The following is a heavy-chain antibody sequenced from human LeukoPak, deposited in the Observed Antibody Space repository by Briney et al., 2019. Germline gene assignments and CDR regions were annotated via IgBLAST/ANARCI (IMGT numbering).Heavy chain of an antibody. J-gene: IGHJ4*02. V-gene: IGHV3-11*01. CDR2: ISSSGSTI. CDR3: ARDLDVAGTSYFDY. D-gene: IGHD6-19*01. Sequence: GEPLTHSRSPSGFTFSDYFMRWMRQPPRGGREWVSYISSSGSTIYYADSVKGRFTISRPNAKTSLYLQMNSPRAEDTAVYYCARDLDVAGTSYFDYWGQGTLVTVSS. CDR1: GFTFSDYF.